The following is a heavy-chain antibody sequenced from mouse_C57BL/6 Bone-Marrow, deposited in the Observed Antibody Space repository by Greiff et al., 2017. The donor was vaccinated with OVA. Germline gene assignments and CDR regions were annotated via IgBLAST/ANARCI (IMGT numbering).Heavy chain of an antibody. CDR2: IDPEDGET. D-gene: IGHD1-1*01. CDR3: ARRATTVVLDY. CDR1: GFNIKDYY. Sequence: EVQLQQSGAELVQPGASVKLSCTASGFNIKDYYMHWVKQRTEQGLEWIGRIDPEDGETKYAPKFQGKATITADTSSNTAYMQHSSLTSEDAAVYYCARRATTVVLDYWGQGTTLTVSS. V-gene: IGHV14-2*01. J-gene: IGHJ2*01.